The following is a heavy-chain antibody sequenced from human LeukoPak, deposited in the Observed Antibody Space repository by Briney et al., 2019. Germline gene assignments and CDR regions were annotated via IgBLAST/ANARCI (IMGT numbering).Heavy chain of an antibody. CDR3: ARDPRGSYRENWFDP. V-gene: IGHV1-18*04. D-gene: IGHD3-16*02. CDR1: GYTFTSYG. Sequence: ASVKVFCKASGYTFTSYGISWVRQAPGQGLEWMGWISAYNGNTNYAQKLQDRVTMTTDTSTSTAYMELRSLRSDDTAVYYCARDPRGSYRENWFDPWGQGTLVTVS. J-gene: IGHJ5*02. CDR2: ISAYNGNT.